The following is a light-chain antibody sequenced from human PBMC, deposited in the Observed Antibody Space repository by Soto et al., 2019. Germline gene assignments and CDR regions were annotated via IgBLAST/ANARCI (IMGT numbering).Light chain of an antibody. CDR1: QSVLYSSNNKNY. Sequence: DIVMTQSPDSLAVSLGERATINCKSSQSVLYSSNNKNYLTWYQQKPGQPPKLLIYWASTRESGVPDRFSGSGSGKDFTLTIISLQAEDVAVYYCQQYYSTPWTFGQGTKVEIK. V-gene: IGKV4-1*01. CDR3: QQYYSTPWT. J-gene: IGKJ1*01. CDR2: WAS.